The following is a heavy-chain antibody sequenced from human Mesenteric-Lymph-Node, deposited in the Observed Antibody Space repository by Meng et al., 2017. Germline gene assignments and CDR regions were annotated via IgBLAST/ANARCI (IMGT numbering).Heavy chain of an antibody. CDR2: IYYSGST. V-gene: IGHV4-30-4*01. J-gene: IGHJ5*02. D-gene: IGHD1-26*01. CDR3: ARGQRSYSGSYPEWFDP. Sequence: VQLQESGPGIVKPSQPLSLTCTVSGGSISSGDYYWSWIRQPPGKGLEWIGCIYYSGSTYYNPSLKGRVTISVDTSRNQFSLNLSSVTAADTAVYYCARGQRSYSGSYPEWFDPWGQGTLVTVSS. CDR1: GGSISSGDYY.